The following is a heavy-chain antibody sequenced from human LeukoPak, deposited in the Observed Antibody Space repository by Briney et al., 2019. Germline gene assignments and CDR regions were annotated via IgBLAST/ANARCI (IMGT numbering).Heavy chain of an antibody. CDR2: MNPNSGNT. Sequence: ASVKVSCKASGYTFTSYDINWVRQATGQGLEWMGWMNPNSGNTGYAQKFQGRVTTTRNTSISTAYMELSSLRSEDTAVYYCARGGLPVRGYWFSTKVWEQYYYYGMDVWGQGTTVTVSS. V-gene: IGHV1-8*01. J-gene: IGHJ6*02. CDR1: GYTFTSYD. CDR3: ARGGLPVRGYWFSTKVWEQYYYYGMDV. D-gene: IGHD5-18*01.